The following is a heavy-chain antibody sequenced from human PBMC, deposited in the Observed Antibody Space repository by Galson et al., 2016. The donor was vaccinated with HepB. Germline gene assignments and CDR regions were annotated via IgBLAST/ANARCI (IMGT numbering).Heavy chain of an antibody. CDR3: ARDWERSGYHYSPSLGH. Sequence: SLRLSCAASGFTFSNYGIHWVRQAPGKGLEWVAVIWFDGSNKHYADSVRGQFTISRDNSQNIVYLQMNSLGVEDTAVYYCARDWERSGYHYSPSLGHWGQGTLVTVSS. V-gene: IGHV3-33*01. D-gene: IGHD5-12*01. J-gene: IGHJ4*02. CDR1: GFTFSNYG. CDR2: IWFDGSNK.